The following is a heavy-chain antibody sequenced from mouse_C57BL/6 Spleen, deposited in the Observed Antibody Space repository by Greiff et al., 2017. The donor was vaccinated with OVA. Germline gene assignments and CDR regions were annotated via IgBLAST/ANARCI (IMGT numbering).Heavy chain of an antibody. Sequence: VQLQQPGAELVKPGASVKLSCKASGYTFTSYWMHWVKQRPGRGLEWIGRIDPSDSYTNYNQKFKGKSTLTVDKSSSTAYMQLSSLTSEDSAVYYCARRGYGSSYYAMDYWGQGTSVTVSS. D-gene: IGHD1-1*01. CDR1: GYTFTSYW. J-gene: IGHJ4*01. CDR3: ARRGYGSSYYAMDY. CDR2: IDPSDSYT. V-gene: IGHV1-69*01.